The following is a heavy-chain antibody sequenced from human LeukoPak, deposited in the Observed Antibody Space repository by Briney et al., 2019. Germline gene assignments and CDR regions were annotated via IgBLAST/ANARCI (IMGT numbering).Heavy chain of an antibody. J-gene: IGHJ4*02. CDR2: IGGRDGGT. D-gene: IGHD5-12*01. Sequence: GGSLRLSCAASGFIFSNYAMSWVRQAPGKGLEWVSAIGGRDGGTYYADSVKGRFTVSRDDSRSTLYLQMNSLRAEDTAKYYCAKCEAGVATICGGLYYWGQGTLVTVSS. V-gene: IGHV3-23*01. CDR1: GFIFSNYA. CDR3: AKCEAGVATICGGLYY.